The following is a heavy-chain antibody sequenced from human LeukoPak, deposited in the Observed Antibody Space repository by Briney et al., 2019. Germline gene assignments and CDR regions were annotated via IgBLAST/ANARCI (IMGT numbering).Heavy chain of an antibody. CDR2: INHIGST. J-gene: IGHJ4*02. V-gene: IGHV4-34*01. CDR1: VGSFSDYY. CDR3: ARFRSYFDY. Sequence: SETLSLTCAVYVGSFSDYYWSWIRQPPGKGLEWIGEINHIGSTNYNPSLKSRVTISVDTSKNQFSLKLSSVTAADTAVYYCARFRSYFDYWGQGTLVTVSS.